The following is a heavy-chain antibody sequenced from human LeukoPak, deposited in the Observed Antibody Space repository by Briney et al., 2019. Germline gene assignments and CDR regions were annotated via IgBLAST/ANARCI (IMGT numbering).Heavy chain of an antibody. V-gene: IGHV1-2*06. D-gene: IGHD1-26*01. CDR1: GYTFTGYY. J-gene: IGHJ6*03. CDR3: ASNSGSYHQYYYYYYMDV. CDR2: INPNSGGT. Sequence: ASVKVSCKASGYTFTGYYMHWVRQAPGQGREWMGRINPNSGGTNYAQKFQGRVTMTRETSISTAYMELSRLRSDDTAVYYCASNSGSYHQYYYYYYMDVWGKGTTVTVSS.